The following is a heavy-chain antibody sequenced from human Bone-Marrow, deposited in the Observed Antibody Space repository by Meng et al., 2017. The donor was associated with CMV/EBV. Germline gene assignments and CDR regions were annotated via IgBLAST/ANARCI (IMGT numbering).Heavy chain of an antibody. Sequence: GESLKIYCTASGFTFGDYAMSWVRQAPGKGLEWVGFIRSKAYGGTTEYAASVKGRFTISRDDSKSIAYLQMNSLKTEDTAVYYCTRDLERITIFGVVIPDYYYYYGMDVWGQATTVTFSS. CDR3: TRDLERITIFGVVIPDYYYYYGMDV. V-gene: IGHV3-49*04. CDR2: IRSKAYGGTT. D-gene: IGHD3-3*01. J-gene: IGHJ6*01. CDR1: GFTFGDYA.